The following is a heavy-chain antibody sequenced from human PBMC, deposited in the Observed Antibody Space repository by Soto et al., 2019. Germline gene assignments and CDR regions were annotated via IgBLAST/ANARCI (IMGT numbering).Heavy chain of an antibody. CDR2: IYYSGST. V-gene: IGHV4-39*01. Sequence: SETLSLTCTVSGGSISSSSYYWGWIRQPPGKGLEWIGSIYYSGSTYYNPSLKSRVTISVDTSKNQFSLKLSSVTAAETAVYYCARHRALKPKFRGVSPFDPWGQGTLVTVSS. CDR3: ARHRALKPKFRGVSPFDP. D-gene: IGHD3-10*01. J-gene: IGHJ5*02. CDR1: GGSISSSSYY.